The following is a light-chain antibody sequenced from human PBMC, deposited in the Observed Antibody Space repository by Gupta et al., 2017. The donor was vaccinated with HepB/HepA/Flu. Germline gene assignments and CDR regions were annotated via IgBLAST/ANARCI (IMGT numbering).Light chain of an antibody. Sequence: DIQMTQSPSSLSASVGDRVIITCRASQSISRYLNWYQQKPGKAPKLLIYSTSNLQSGVSSRFTGSGSGTDFTLTINSLQPEDFATYSCQQSYSLPWTFGQGTKVDIK. J-gene: IGKJ1*01. CDR1: QSISRY. V-gene: IGKV1-39*01. CDR2: STS. CDR3: QQSYSLPWT.